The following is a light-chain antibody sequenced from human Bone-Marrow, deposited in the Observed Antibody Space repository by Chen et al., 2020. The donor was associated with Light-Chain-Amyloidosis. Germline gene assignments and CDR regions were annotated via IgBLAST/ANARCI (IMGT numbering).Light chain of an antibody. Sequence: DIQMTQSPSPLSASVGDRVTVTCRASQDIRNYLAWYHQKPGTVPKLLVYDASDLESGVPSRFSASGSGADFTLTISSLQPEDVGTYYCQEYDDAPWTFGQGTKVEIK. J-gene: IGKJ1*01. CDR1: QDIRNY. V-gene: IGKV1-27*01. CDR2: DAS. CDR3: QEYDDAPWT.